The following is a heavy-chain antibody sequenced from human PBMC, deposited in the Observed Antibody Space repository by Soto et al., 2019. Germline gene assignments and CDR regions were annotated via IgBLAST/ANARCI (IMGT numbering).Heavy chain of an antibody. Sequence: PRGSLRLSCAASGFTFSSYWMSWVRQAPGKGLEWVANIKQDGSEKYYVDSVKGRFTISRDNAKNSLYLQMNSLRAEDTAVYYCARVSYYGSGSYYSWSLGPGMDVWGQGTTVTVSS. J-gene: IGHJ6*02. D-gene: IGHD3-10*01. CDR3: ARVSYYGSGSYYSWSLGPGMDV. V-gene: IGHV3-7*01. CDR2: IKQDGSEK. CDR1: GFTFSSYW.